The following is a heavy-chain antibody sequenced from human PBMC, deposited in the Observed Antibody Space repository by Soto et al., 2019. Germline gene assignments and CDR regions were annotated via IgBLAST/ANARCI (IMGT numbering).Heavy chain of an antibody. V-gene: IGHV1-18*01. J-gene: IGHJ4*01. CDR3: ARDMGGYYFEPNDY. Sequence: ASVKVSCKTSGYTFTSYGISWVRQAPGQGLEWMGWITANNVNTKYAQKFQGRVTMTTDTSTATAYMELRSLRSDDTAVYYCARDMGGYYFEPNDYWG. CDR2: ITANNVNT. CDR1: GYTFTSYG. D-gene: IGHD3-22*01.